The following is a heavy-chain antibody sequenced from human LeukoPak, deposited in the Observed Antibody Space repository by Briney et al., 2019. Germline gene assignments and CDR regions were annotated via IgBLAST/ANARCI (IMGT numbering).Heavy chain of an antibody. CDR2: ISSSSSSI. CDR3: ARAKPKNMVRGLIMRRESRYYFDY. V-gene: IGHV3-48*01. D-gene: IGHD3-10*01. J-gene: IGHJ4*02. CDR1: GFTFSSYS. Sequence: GGSLRLSCAASGFTFSSYSMNWVRQAPGKGLEWVSYISSSSSSIFYADSVKGRFTISRDNAKNSLYLQMNSLRAEDTAVYYCARAKPKNMVRGLIMRRESRYYFDYWGQGTLVTVSS.